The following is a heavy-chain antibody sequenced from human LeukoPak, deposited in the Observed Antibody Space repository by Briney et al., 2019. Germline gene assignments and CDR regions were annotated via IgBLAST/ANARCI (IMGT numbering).Heavy chain of an antibody. CDR2: IYYSGST. Sequence: SETLSLTCTVSGGSIISSYYWGWIRQPPGKGLEWIGNIYYSGSTYHNPSLKSRVTISVDTSKNQFSLKLSSVTAADTAVYYCVIQPYSTVADGVDYWGQGTLVTVSS. CDR1: GGSIISSYY. J-gene: IGHJ4*02. D-gene: IGHD6-19*01. V-gene: IGHV4-39*01. CDR3: VIQPYSTVADGVDY.